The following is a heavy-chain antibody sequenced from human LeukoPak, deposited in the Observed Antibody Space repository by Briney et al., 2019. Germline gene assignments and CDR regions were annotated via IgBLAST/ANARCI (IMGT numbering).Heavy chain of an antibody. V-gene: IGHV5-51*01. CDR2: IYPGDSDT. CDR3: ASSYCSSTSCPQTLLY. D-gene: IGHD2-2*01. Sequence: GESLKISCKGSGYSFTSYWIGWVRQMPGKGLEWIVIIYPGDSDTRYSPSFQGQVTISADKSISTAYLQWSSLKASDTAMYYCASSYCSSTSCPQTLLYWGQGTLVTVSS. CDR1: GYSFTSYW. J-gene: IGHJ4*02.